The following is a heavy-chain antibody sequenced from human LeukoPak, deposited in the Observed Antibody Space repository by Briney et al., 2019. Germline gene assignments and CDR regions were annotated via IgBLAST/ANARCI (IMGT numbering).Heavy chain of an antibody. Sequence: GGSLRLSCAASGFTFSNYGLSWVRQAPGKGLEWVSGITGSGGSTYYADSVKGRFTISRDNSKNTLYLQMNSLRAEDTAVYYCARVEESASFDPWGQGTLVTVSS. CDR1: GFTFSNYG. J-gene: IGHJ5*02. CDR2: ITGSGGST. CDR3: ARVEESASFDP. V-gene: IGHV3-23*01. D-gene: IGHD3-3*01.